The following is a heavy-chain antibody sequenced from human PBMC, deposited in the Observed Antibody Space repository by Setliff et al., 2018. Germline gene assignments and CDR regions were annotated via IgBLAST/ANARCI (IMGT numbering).Heavy chain of an antibody. J-gene: IGHJ4*02. CDR2: ISPYSGES. CDR3: TRSRGPRVVLAADFDF. CDR1: GYSFTVFG. Sequence: ASVKVSCKTSGYSFTVFGISWVRQAPGQGLEWMGWISPYSGESNYAQKFQDRLTVTADTSTKTTYMELRSLTSDDTAVYFCTRSRGPRVVLAADFDFWSQGTRVTVSS. V-gene: IGHV1-18*01. D-gene: IGHD3-16*01.